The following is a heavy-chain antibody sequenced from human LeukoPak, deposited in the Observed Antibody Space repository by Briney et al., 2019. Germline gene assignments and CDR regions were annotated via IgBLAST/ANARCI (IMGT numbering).Heavy chain of an antibody. CDR3: ARSRGGFYHY. V-gene: IGHV3-74*01. CDR2: INTDGSTT. D-gene: IGHD2/OR15-2a*01. J-gene: IGHJ4*02. Sequence: GGSLRLSCAASGFTFSNDWMHWVRQAPGKGLVWVSRINTDGSTTTYADSVKGRFTISRDNDKNTLYLQMNSLRVEDTAVYYCARSRGGFYHYWGQGTLVTVSS. CDR1: GFTFSNDW.